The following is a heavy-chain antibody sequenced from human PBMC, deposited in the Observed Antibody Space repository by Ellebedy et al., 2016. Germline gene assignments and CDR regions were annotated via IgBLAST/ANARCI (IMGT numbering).Heavy chain of an antibody. CDR3: ARLHCGSRNFVDYFDC. J-gene: IGHJ4*02. CDR1: GYSFTSYW. CDR2: IDPSDSYT. D-gene: IGHD3-10*01. V-gene: IGHV5-10-1*01. Sequence: GESLKISCKGSGYSFTSYWISWVRQMPGKGLEWMGRIDPSDSYTNYSPSFQGHVTISADKSISTAYLQWSSLKASDTAMYYCARLHCGSRNFVDYFDCWGPGTLVTVSS.